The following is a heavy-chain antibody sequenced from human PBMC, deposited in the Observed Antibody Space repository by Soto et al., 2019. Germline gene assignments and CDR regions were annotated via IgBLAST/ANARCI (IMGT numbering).Heavy chain of an antibody. CDR3: AIFGGSVSG. CDR2: INAGNYIV. J-gene: IGHJ4*02. V-gene: IGHV1-3*01. CDR1: GYTFTRYT. D-gene: IGHD2-15*01. Sequence: ASVKVSCKASGYTFTRYTMYWVRQAPGQRLECLGCINAGNYIVKFSQKFQGRFTFTRDTSATTAYLELGGLRSEDTSVYYCAIFGGSVSGWGQGTLVTSPQ.